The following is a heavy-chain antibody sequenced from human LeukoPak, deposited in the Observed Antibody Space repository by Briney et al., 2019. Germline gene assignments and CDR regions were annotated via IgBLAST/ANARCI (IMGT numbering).Heavy chain of an antibody. D-gene: IGHD6-13*01. CDR1: GFTFDDYG. CDR2: IDWTGDTT. V-gene: IGHV3-20*04. J-gene: IGHJ5*02. Sequence: PGGSLRLSCAASGFTFDDYGMTWVRQAPGKGLEWVSSIDWTGDTTRYADSVKGRFTISRDNAKNSLYLQMNSLRAEDTAFYYCAGGRVGSSSQIGIDPWGQGTLVTVSS. CDR3: AGGRVGSSSQIGIDP.